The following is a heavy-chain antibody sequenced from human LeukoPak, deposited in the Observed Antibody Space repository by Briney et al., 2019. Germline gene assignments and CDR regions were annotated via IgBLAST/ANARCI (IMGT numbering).Heavy chain of an antibody. V-gene: IGHV3-30-3*01. CDR2: TSSDLNVK. D-gene: IGHD3-10*01. J-gene: IGHJ4*02. CDR3: AREGYYGSGSPPSLYFDY. Sequence: GGSLSLSCAASGFTFRNYVIHWVRQAPGKGLEWVAVTSSDLNVKLYADSVKGRFTISRDNPRSTLYLQMNSLRPEDTAIYYCAREGYYGSGSPPSLYFDYWGQGTLVTVSS. CDR1: GFTFRNYV.